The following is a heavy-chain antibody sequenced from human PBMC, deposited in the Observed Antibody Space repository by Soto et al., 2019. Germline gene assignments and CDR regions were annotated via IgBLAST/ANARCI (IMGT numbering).Heavy chain of an antibody. Sequence: QVQLVESGGDLVKPGGSLRLSCAASGFTFSDYYMSWIRQAPGKGLEWISYISNSGDIIYYADSVKGRFTISRDNAKNSLFLQMSSLRAEDTAVYYCARGHASSGGVDIWGQGTLITVSS. D-gene: IGHD3-22*01. CDR1: GFTFSDYY. V-gene: IGHV3-11*01. J-gene: IGHJ4*02. CDR2: ISNSGDII. CDR3: ARGHASSGGVDI.